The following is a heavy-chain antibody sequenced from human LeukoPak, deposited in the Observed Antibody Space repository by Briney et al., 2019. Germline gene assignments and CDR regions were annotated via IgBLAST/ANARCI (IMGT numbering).Heavy chain of an antibody. CDR1: GFTFSSYW. Sequence: GGSLRLSCAASGFTFSSYWMSWVRQAPGKGLEWVANIKQDGSEKYYVDSVKGRFTISRDNAKNSLYLQMNSLRAEDTAVYYCARDSGDYDYEAYFDYWGQGTLVTVSS. D-gene: IGHD5-12*01. J-gene: IGHJ4*02. CDR2: IKQDGSEK. V-gene: IGHV3-7*01. CDR3: ARDSGDYDYEAYFDY.